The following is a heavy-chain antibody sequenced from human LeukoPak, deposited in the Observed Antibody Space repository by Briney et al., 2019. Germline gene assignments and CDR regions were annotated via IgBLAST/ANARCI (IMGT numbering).Heavy chain of an antibody. Sequence: PSETLSLTCAVSDFSISNPYYWGWVRQPPGKGLEWIGNIYHSRNTYYNPSLESRVTISVDTSKNQFSLRLNSVTAADTAVYYCARVEWGSVAALDDWYFDLWGRGTLVAVSP. CDR2: IYHSRNT. CDR1: DFSISNPYY. D-gene: IGHD6-6*01. J-gene: IGHJ2*01. CDR3: ARVEWGSVAALDDWYFDL. V-gene: IGHV4-38-2*01.